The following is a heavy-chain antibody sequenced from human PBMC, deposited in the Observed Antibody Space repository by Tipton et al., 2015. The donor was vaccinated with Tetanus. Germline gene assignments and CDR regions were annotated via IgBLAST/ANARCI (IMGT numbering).Heavy chain of an antibody. CDR3: AKDRLGGSWYYFDY. Sequence: AASGFTFSSYAMSWVRQAPGKGLEWVSAISGSGGSTYYADSVKGRFTISRDNSKNTLYLQMSSLRAEDTAVYYCAKDRLGGSWYYFDYWGQGTLVTVSS. CDR1: GFTFSSYA. D-gene: IGHD6-13*01. V-gene: IGHV3-23*01. CDR2: ISGSGGST. J-gene: IGHJ4*02.